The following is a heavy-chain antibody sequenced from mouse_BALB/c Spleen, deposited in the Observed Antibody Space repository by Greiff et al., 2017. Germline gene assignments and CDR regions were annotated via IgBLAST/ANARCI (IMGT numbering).Heavy chain of an antibody. D-gene: IGHD2-10*02. CDR3: ARRYGNFLLDY. CDR2: IWAGGST. Sequence: VKLMESGPGLVAPSQSLSITCTVSGFSLTSYGVHWVRQPPGKGLEWLGVIWAGGSTNYNSALMSRLSISKDNSKSQVFLKMNSLQTDDTAIYYCARRYGNFLLDYWGQGTSVTVSS. V-gene: IGHV2-9*02. CDR1: GFSLTSYG. J-gene: IGHJ4*01.